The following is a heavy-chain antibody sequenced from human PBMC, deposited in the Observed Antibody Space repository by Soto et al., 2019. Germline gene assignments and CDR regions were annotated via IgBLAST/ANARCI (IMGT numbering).Heavy chain of an antibody. J-gene: IGHJ5*02. D-gene: IGHD3-10*01. Sequence: AGSLRLSCAASGFTFSSYEMNWVRQAPGKGLEWVSYISSSGSTIYYADSVKGRFTISRDNAKNSLYLQMNSLRAEDTAVYYCARENYYGSGSYSPGWFDPWGQGTLVTVSS. CDR3: ARENYYGSGSYSPGWFDP. V-gene: IGHV3-48*03. CDR2: ISSSGSTI. CDR1: GFTFSSYE.